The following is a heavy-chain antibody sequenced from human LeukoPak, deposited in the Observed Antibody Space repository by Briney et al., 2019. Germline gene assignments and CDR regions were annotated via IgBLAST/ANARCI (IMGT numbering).Heavy chain of an antibody. Sequence: GGSLRLSCAASGYTFSSYSMNWVRQAPGKGLKWVSSISSSSSYIYYADSVKGRFTISRDNAKNSLYLQMNSLRAEDTAVYYCARTRYFDWLPHANWFDPWGQGTLVTVSS. CDR2: ISSSSSYI. J-gene: IGHJ5*02. CDR1: GYTFSSYS. CDR3: ARTRYFDWLPHANWFDP. V-gene: IGHV3-21*04. D-gene: IGHD3-9*01.